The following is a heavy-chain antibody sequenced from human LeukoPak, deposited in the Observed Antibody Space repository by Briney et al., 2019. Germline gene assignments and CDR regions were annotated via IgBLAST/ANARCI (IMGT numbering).Heavy chain of an antibody. V-gene: IGHV7-4-1*02. J-gene: IGHJ6*02. CDR2: INTNTGNP. D-gene: IGHD6-19*01. CDR1: GYTFTSYA. Sequence: ASVKVSCKASGYTFTSYAMNWVRQAPGQGLEWMGWINTNTGNPTYAQGFTGRFVFSLDTSVSTAYLQISSLKAEDTAVYYCAREPYSSGWYVGLSSYYYGMDVWAKGPRSPSP. CDR3: AREPYSSGWYVGLSSYYYGMDV.